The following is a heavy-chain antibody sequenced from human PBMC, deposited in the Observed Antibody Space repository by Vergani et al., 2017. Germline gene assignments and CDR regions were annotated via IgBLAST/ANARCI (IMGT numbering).Heavy chain of an antibody. CDR1: GGSISSYY. CDR2: IYYSGRT. V-gene: IGHV4-59*01. J-gene: IGHJ5*02. D-gene: IGHD6-13*01. Sequence: QVQLQESGPGLVKPSETLSLTCTVSGGSISSYYWSWIRQPPGKGLEWIGYIYYSGRTNYNPSLKSGVTISVDTSKNQFSLKLSSVTAADTAVYYCARVGAWYSSSWHGTPRYNWFDPWGQGTLVTVSS. CDR3: ARVGAWYSSSWHGTPRYNWFDP.